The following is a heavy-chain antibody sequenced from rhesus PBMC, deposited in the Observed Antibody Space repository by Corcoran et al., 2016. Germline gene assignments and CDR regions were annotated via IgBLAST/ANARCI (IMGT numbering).Heavy chain of an antibody. D-gene: IGHD3-3*01. Sequence: EVQLVQSGAEVKRPGEALKISCKTYEYSFTSYWNRWGGQMPGKGLEWIGAIDPSDSDTISNPSFQGQVTISADKSISTAYLQWSRLKASDTATYYCAKGQYLDWFCFDYWGQGVLVTVSS. CDR3: AKGQYLDWFCFDY. CDR1: EYSFTSYW. CDR2: IDPSDSDT. J-gene: IGHJ4*01. V-gene: IGHV5-20*01.